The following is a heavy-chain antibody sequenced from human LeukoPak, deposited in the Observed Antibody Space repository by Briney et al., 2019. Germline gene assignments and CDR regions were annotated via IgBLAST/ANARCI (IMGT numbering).Heavy chain of an antibody. CDR2: INHSGST. CDR3: ARGRYYFDY. Sequence: SETLSLTCAVYGGSFSGYYWSWIRQPPGKGLEWIGEINHSGSTNYNPSLKSRVTISVDTSKNQFSLKLSSVTAADTAVYYCARGRYYFDYWGQGTLVTVSS. V-gene: IGHV4-34*01. J-gene: IGHJ4*02. CDR1: GGSFSGYY.